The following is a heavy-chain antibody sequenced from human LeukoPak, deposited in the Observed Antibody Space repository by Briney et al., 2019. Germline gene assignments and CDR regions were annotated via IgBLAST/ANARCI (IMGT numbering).Heavy chain of an antibody. J-gene: IGHJ4*02. D-gene: IGHD3-16*01. CDR1: GFTFSSNW. Sequence: QPGGSLRLSCGASGFTFSSNWMHWVRQAPGKGLVWVSRINSDGSSTNYADSVKGRFTISRDNAKDTLYLQMNSLRAEDTAVYYCARDFRGGRPDYWGQGTLVTVSS. CDR2: INSDGSST. CDR3: ARDFRGGRPDY. V-gene: IGHV3-74*01.